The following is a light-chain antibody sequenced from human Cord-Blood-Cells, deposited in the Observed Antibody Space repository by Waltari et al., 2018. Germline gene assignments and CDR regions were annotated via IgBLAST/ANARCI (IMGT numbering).Light chain of an antibody. Sequence: QSALTQPASVSGSPGQSLTISCTGTSNDVGGYNYVSWYQQHPGKAPKLMIYDVSNRPSGVSNRFSASKSGNTASLTISGLQAEDEADYYCSSYTSSSTVVFGGGTKLTVL. J-gene: IGLJ2*01. V-gene: IGLV2-14*01. CDR1: SNDVGGYNY. CDR3: SSYTSSSTVV. CDR2: DVS.